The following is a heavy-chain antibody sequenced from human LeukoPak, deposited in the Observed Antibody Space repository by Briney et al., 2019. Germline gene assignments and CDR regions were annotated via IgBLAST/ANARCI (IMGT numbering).Heavy chain of an antibody. V-gene: IGHV3-74*01. J-gene: IGHJ4*02. CDR2: IYSDGSST. Sequence: SGGSLRLSCAASGFTFSSYWMHWVRQAPGKGLVWVSRIYSDGSSTTYADSVKGRFTISRDNAKNTLYLQMNSLRVEDTAVYYCARRCSGDSCYHGGFDYWGQGTLVTVSS. CDR1: GFTFSSYW. CDR3: ARRCSGDSCYHGGFDY. D-gene: IGHD2-15*01.